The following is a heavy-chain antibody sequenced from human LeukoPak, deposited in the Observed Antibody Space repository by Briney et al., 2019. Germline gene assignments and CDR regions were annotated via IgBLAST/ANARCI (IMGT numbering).Heavy chain of an antibody. V-gene: IGHV3-74*01. D-gene: IGHD3-22*01. CDR3: HPLSYVSN. CDR1: GFTFSSRL. CDR2: IKDDGTT. Sequence: GGSLRLSCAASGFTFSSRLMHWVRQAPGKGLVWVALIKDDGTTNYADSVRGRFTASRDDAKNTVYLQMSSLRADDTAVYYCHPLSYVSNWGQGTLVTVSA. J-gene: IGHJ4*02.